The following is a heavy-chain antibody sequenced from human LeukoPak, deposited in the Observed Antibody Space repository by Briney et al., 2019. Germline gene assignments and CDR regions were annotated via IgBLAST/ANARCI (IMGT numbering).Heavy chain of an antibody. J-gene: IGHJ4*02. CDR3: ARDRGVWGSYRYIGYFDY. CDR2: IKSKTDGGTT. V-gene: IGHV3-15*01. D-gene: IGHD3-16*02. Sequence: GGSLRLSCAASGFTFSNAWMSWVRQAPGKGLEWVGRIKSKTDGGTTDYAAPVKGRFTISRDNSKNTLYLQMNSLRAEDTAVYYCARDRGVWGSYRYIGYFDYWGQGTLVTVSS. CDR1: GFTFSNAW.